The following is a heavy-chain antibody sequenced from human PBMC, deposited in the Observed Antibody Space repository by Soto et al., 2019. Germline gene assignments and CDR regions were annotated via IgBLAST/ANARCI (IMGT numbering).Heavy chain of an antibody. J-gene: IGHJ5*02. CDR3: ARGRRWFDP. Sequence: PSETLSLPCTVACGSISSGGYCWSWIRQHPGKGLEWIGYIYYSGSTYYNPSLKSRVTISVDTSKNQFSLKLSSVTAADTAVYYCARGRRWFDPWGQGTLVTVSS. V-gene: IGHV4-31*03. CDR1: CGSISSGGYC. CDR2: IYYSGST.